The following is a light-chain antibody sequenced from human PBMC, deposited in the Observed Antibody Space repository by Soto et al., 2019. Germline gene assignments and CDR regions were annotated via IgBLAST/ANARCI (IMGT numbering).Light chain of an antibody. Sequence: EIVLTQSPGTLSLSPGERATLSCRASQSVRSTYLAWYQQKPGQAPRLLIYGASSRATGIPDRFNGSGSGKDVTLTISILEPEDFAVYYCHQYGSSRFSFGPGTKVEIK. V-gene: IGKV3-20*01. CDR2: GAS. J-gene: IGKJ3*01. CDR3: HQYGSSRFS. CDR1: QSVRSTY.